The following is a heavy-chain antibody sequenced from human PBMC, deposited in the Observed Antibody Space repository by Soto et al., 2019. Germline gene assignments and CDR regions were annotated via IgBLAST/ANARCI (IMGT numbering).Heavy chain of an antibody. J-gene: IGHJ5*02. Sequence: SETLSLTCSVSGGSISNYYWSWIRQHPGKGLEWIGYIYNSGTTYYNPSLKSCVTISVDTSKNQFSLKLTSVTAADTAVYYCARDPAPWGQGTLVTVSS. CDR2: IYNSGTT. CDR1: GGSISNYY. CDR3: ARDPAP. V-gene: IGHV4-59*06.